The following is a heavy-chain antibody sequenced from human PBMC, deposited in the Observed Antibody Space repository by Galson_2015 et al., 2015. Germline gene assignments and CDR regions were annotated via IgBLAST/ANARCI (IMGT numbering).Heavy chain of an antibody. Sequence: QSGAEVKKPGESLKISCKGSGYSFTSYWIGWVRQMPGKGLEWMGIIYPGDSDTRYSPSFQGQVTISADKSISTAYLQWSSLKASDTAMYYCARHSGYCSSTSCYGRWFDPGGQGTLVTVSS. V-gene: IGHV5-51*01. CDR1: GYSFTSYW. J-gene: IGHJ5*02. D-gene: IGHD2-2*01. CDR3: ARHSGYCSSTSCYGRWFDP. CDR2: IYPGDSDT.